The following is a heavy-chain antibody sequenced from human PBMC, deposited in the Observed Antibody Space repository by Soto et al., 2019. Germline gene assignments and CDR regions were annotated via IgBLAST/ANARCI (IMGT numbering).Heavy chain of an antibody. V-gene: IGHV1-69*01. CDR3: ARDRGGYSSSWYRRSDYGMDF. D-gene: IGHD6-13*01. Sequence: QVQLVQSGAEVKKPGSSVKVSCKASGGTFSSYAISWVRQAPGQGLEWMGGIIPIFGTANYAQKSQGRVKITADESTSTAYMELSSLRSEDTAVYYCARDRGGYSSSWYRRSDYGMDFWGQGTTVTVSS. CDR2: IIPIFGTA. J-gene: IGHJ6*02. CDR1: GGTFSSYA.